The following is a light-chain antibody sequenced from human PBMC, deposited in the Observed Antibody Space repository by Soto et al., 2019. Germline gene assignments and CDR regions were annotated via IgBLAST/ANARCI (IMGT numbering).Light chain of an antibody. V-gene: IGLV2-23*01. CDR3: CSYAGSSTL. CDR1: SSDVGSYNL. Sequence: QSVLTQPASVYGSPGQSITISCTGTSSDVGSYNLVSWYQQHPGKAPKLMIYEGSKRPSGVSNRFSGSKSGNTASLTISGLQAEDEADYYCCSYAGSSTLFGGGTKLTVL. CDR2: EGS. J-gene: IGLJ2*01.